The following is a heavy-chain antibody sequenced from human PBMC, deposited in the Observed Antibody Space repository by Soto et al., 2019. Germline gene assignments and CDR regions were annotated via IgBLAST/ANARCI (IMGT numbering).Heavy chain of an antibody. J-gene: IGHJ4*02. Sequence: EVQLVESGGGLVKPGESLTLSCAASGFTFNNAWMSWVRQAPGTGLEWVGRIKSNADGGTADYIPPVKGRFTISRDDSKITLFLHVNSLKTEDTAVYFCTTGVATAKYYFDFWGQGTLVTVSS. CDR3: TTGVATAKYYFDF. CDR1: GFTFNNAW. D-gene: IGHD6-25*01. CDR2: IKSNADGGTA. V-gene: IGHV3-15*01.